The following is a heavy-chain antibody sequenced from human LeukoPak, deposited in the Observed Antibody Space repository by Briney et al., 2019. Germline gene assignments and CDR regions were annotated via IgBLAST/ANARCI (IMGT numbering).Heavy chain of an antibody. CDR3: ARDPSGYYDSSGYYWDAFDI. J-gene: IGHJ3*02. CDR1: GFTFDDYA. V-gene: IGHV3-21*01. D-gene: IGHD3-22*01. Sequence: GRSLRLSCAASGFTFDDYAMHWVRQAPGKGLEWVSSISSSSSYIYYADSVKGRFTISRDNAKNSLYLQMNSLRAEDTAVYYCARDPSGYYDSSGYYWDAFDIWGQGTMVTVSS. CDR2: ISSSSSYI.